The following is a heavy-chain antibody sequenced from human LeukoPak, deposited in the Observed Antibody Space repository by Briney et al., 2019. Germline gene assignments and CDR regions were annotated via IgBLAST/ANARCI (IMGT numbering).Heavy chain of an antibody. CDR2: IFYTGKT. CDR3: TRDRGNYPTYSSDF. CDR1: GGSFNGYS. D-gene: IGHD1-26*01. V-gene: IGHV4-34*10. Sequence: SETLSLTCALYGGSFNGYSWSWIRQPPGKGLEWIGSIFYTGKTYYNPSLQSRITMSMDMSKNQFSLDLSSVTAADTAVYYCTRDRGNYPTYSSDFWGQGTLVTVSS. J-gene: IGHJ4*02.